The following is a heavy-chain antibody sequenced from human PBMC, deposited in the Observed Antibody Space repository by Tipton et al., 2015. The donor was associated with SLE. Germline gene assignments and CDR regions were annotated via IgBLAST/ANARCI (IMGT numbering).Heavy chain of an antibody. V-gene: IGHV4-59*08. CDR1: GGSIRSNY. D-gene: IGHD1-1*01. J-gene: IGHJ6*02. CDR3: GRGATTWRGAIYGMDV. Sequence: LRLSCTVSGGSIRSNYWIWIRQTPGKGLEWIGYIHSSGSTNYNPSLKSRVTISIDVSKNQFSLKVPSVTAADTAVYYCGRGATTWRGAIYGMDVWGQGTTVTVSS. CDR2: IHSSGST.